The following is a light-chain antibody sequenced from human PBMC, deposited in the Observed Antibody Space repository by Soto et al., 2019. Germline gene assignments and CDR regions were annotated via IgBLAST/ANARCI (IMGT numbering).Light chain of an antibody. CDR1: NNDVGGYNY. Sequence: QSALTQPASVSGSPGQSITISCTGTNNDVGGYNYVSWYRHHPGNAPKLIIYDVTNRPSGVSNRFSGSKSGNTASLTISGLQAEDEADYYCSSYTSTTTLVVFGGGTKVTVL. CDR2: DVT. CDR3: SSYTSTTTLVV. J-gene: IGLJ2*01. V-gene: IGLV2-14*03.